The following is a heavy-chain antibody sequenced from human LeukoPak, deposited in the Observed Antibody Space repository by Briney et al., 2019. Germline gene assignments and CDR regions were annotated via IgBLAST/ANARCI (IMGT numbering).Heavy chain of an antibody. V-gene: IGHV1-46*01. Sequence: ASVKVSCKASGYTFTSYYMHWVRQASGQGLEWMGIINPSGGSTSYAQKFQGRVTMTRDMSTSTVYMELSSLRSEDTAVYYCARESVGATLAYWGQGTLVTVSS. CDR3: ARESVGATLAY. CDR1: GYTFTSYY. D-gene: IGHD1-26*01. CDR2: INPSGGST. J-gene: IGHJ4*02.